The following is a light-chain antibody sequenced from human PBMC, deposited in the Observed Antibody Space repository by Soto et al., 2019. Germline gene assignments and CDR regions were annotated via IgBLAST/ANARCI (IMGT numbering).Light chain of an antibody. V-gene: IGLV2-8*01. CDR3: KSYAGSNTYV. CDR2: EVV. J-gene: IGLJ1*01. Sequence: QSALTQPPSASGSPGQSVTISCTGTKNDIGVYDFVSWYQHHPGKAPRLIIYEVVQRPSGVPDRFSGSKSGNTASLTVSGLQAADEAGYFCKSYAGSNTYVFGSGTKVPS. CDR1: KNDIGVYDF.